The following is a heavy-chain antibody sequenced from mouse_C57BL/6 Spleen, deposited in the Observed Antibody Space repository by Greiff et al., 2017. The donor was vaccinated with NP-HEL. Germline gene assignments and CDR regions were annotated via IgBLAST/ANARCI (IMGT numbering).Heavy chain of an antibody. Sequence: QVQLKESGPELVKPGASVKISCKASGYAFSSSWMNWVKQRPGKGLEWIGRIYPGDGDTNYNGKFKSKATLTVDTSSSTAYMQLSSLTSEDSAVYYCARGYDGYYLDYWGQGTTLTVSS. CDR1: GYAFSSSW. J-gene: IGHJ2*01. D-gene: IGHD2-3*01. CDR3: ARGYDGYYLDY. V-gene: IGHV1-82*01. CDR2: IYPGDGDT.